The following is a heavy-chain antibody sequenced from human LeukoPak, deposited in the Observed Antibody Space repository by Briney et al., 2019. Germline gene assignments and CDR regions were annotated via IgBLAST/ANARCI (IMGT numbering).Heavy chain of an antibody. CDR3: ARDGTFDI. V-gene: IGHV1-2*02. Sequence: ASVKVSCKASGYTFTDYYMRWVRQAPGQGLEWMGWINPDSGVTNYPQKFQGRFTMTRDTSSSTAYMELIRLRSDDTAVYYCARDGTFDIWGQGTMVTVSS. D-gene: IGHD2-15*01. CDR2: INPDSGVT. CDR1: GYTFTDYY. J-gene: IGHJ3*02.